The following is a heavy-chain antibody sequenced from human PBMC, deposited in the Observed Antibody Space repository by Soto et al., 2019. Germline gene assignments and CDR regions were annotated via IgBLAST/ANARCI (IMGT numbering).Heavy chain of an antibody. V-gene: IGHV1-3*01. CDR1: GYTFTSYA. CDR3: ARDAPIVVVPAAMFDAFDI. Sequence: GASVKVSCKASGYTFTSYAMHWVRRAHGQRLEWMGWINAGNGNTKYSQKFQGRVTITRDTSASTAYMELSSLRSEDTAVYYCARDAPIVVVPAAMFDAFDIWGQGTMVTVSS. D-gene: IGHD2-2*01. CDR2: INAGNGNT. J-gene: IGHJ3*02.